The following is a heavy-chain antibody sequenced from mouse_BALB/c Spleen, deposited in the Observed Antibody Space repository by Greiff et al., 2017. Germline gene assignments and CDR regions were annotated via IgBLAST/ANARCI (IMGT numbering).Heavy chain of an antibody. D-gene: IGHD1-1*01. CDR1: GFTFSSYA. J-gene: IGHJ2*01. CDR3: AREDYYGSSQYYFDY. CDR2: ISSGGST. Sequence: EVQRVESGGGLVKPGGSLKLSCAASGFTFSSYAMSWVRQTPEKRLEWVASISSGGSTYYPDSVKGRFTISRDNARNILYLQMSSLRSEDTAMYYCAREDYYGSSQYYFDYWGQGTTLTVSS. V-gene: IGHV5-6-5*01.